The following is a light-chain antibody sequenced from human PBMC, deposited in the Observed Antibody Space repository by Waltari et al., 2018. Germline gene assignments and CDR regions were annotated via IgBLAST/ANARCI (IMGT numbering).Light chain of an antibody. V-gene: IGLV4-69*01. CDR1: SGLRTYA. Sequence: QLVLPQSPSASASVGASVRLTCTLSSGLRTYAIAWHQHQPEKGPRSLMKVNSDGTNNKGDGIPDRFSGSSSGTERYLTISSLQPEDEADYYCQTWGLGYVIFGGGTKLTVL. CDR2: VNSDGTN. J-gene: IGLJ2*01. CDR3: QTWGLGYVI.